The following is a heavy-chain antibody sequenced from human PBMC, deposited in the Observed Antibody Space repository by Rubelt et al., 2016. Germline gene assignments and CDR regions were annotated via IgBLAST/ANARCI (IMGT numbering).Heavy chain of an antibody. CDR2: LSVDGAET. Sequence: GGGLVKPGGSLRLSCAASGFTFSSYWMSWVRQAPGKGLEGVAFLSVDGAETHYADSVKGRFTISRDNAKNSLYLQMHSLRVEDTAVYYCARDYSISGSFTTDYYYYGMDVWGQGTTVTVSS. J-gene: IGHJ6*02. CDR1: GFTFSSYW. D-gene: IGHD1-26*01. V-gene: IGHV3-7*03. CDR3: ARDYSISGSFTTDYYYYGMDV.